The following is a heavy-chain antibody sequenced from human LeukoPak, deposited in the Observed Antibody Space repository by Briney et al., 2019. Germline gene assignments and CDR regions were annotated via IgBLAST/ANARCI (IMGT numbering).Heavy chain of an antibody. CDR1: GFTFSSYS. V-gene: IGHV3-21*01. CDR3: ARDRAIAARPEYYYYMDV. Sequence: PGGSLRLSCVTSGFTFSSYSMNWVRQAPGKGLEWVSSISSSSSYIYYADSVKGRFTISRDNAKNSLYLQMNSLRAEDTAVYYCARDRAIAARPEYYYYMDVWGKGTTVTVSS. J-gene: IGHJ6*03. CDR2: ISSSSSYI. D-gene: IGHD6-6*01.